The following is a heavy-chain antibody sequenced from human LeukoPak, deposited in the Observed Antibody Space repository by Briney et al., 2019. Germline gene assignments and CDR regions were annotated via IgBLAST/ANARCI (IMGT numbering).Heavy chain of an antibody. CDR1: GGSISSSSYY. D-gene: IGHD7-27*01. CDR3: ASRKLGNDY. J-gene: IGHJ4*02. V-gene: IGHV4-39*07. CDR2: IYYSGST. Sequence: SETLSLTCTVSGGSISSSSYYWGWIRQPPGKGLEWIGSIYYSGSTYYSPSLKSRVTISADTSQNQFSLKLSSVTAADTAVYYCASRKLGNDYWGQGTLVTVSS.